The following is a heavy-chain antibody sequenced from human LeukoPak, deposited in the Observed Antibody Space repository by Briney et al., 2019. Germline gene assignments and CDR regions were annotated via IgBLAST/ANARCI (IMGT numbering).Heavy chain of an antibody. CDR3: AKDSYYYYIDV. Sequence: GGSLRLSCAASGFTFRSYGMHWVRQAPGKGLEWVTFIRYDGSKYYTDSVKGRFTISRDNSKNTLYLQMNSLRTEDTAVYYCAKDSYYYYIDVSGKGTTVTVSS. J-gene: IGHJ6*03. CDR2: IRYDGSK. CDR1: GFTFRSYG. V-gene: IGHV3-30*02.